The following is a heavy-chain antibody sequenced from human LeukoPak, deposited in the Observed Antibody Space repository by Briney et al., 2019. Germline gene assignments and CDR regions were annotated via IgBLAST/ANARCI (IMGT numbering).Heavy chain of an antibody. D-gene: IGHD2-21*01. CDR3: ARGPEHTAYYFDY. Sequence: GGSVRLSCPASGFTFSSYEMNWVRQAPGKGLEWVSYISSSGSTIYYADSVKGRFTISRDNAKNSLYLQMNSLRAEDTAVYYCARGPEHTAYYFDYWGQGTLVTVSS. CDR2: ISSSGSTI. J-gene: IGHJ4*02. CDR1: GFTFSSYE. V-gene: IGHV3-48*03.